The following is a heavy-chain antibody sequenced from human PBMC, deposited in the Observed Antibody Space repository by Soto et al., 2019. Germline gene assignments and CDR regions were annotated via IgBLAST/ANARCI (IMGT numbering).Heavy chain of an antibody. D-gene: IGHD3-10*01. J-gene: IGHJ1*01. CDR1: GFTFSSYS. CDR2: ISSSSSTI. V-gene: IGHV3-48*02. CDR3: ARVWFGELYGH. Sequence: EVQLVESGGGLVQPGGSLRLSCAASGFTFSSYSMNWVRQAPGKGLEWVSYISSSSSTIYYADSVKGRFTISRDNAKNSPSLQMNSLRDEDTAVYYCARVWFGELYGHWGQGTLVTVSS.